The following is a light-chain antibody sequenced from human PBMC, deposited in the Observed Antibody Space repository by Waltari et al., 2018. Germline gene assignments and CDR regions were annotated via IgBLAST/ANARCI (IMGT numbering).Light chain of an antibody. Sequence: EIVLTQSPRTLSLSPGERATLSCRASQSVGRSLAWYQQKPGQAPRLLISGASNRATGIPDRFSGSGSDTDFSLTISRLEPEDFAVYYCQHYVRLPVTFGQGTTVEIK. CDR2: GAS. CDR3: QHYVRLPVT. J-gene: IGKJ1*01. V-gene: IGKV3-20*01. CDR1: QSVGRS.